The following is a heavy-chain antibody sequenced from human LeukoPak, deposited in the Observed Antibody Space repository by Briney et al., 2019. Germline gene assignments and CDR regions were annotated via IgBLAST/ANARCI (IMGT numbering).Heavy chain of an antibody. Sequence: ASVKVSCKASGYTFTVYHMHWVRQAPGQGLEWMGIINPSGGSTSYAQKFQGRVTMTRDTSTSTVYMELSSLRSEDTAVYYCARDFPHAYSSSSGGYWGQGTLVTVSS. CDR3: ARDFPHAYSSSSGGY. J-gene: IGHJ4*02. V-gene: IGHV1-46*01. D-gene: IGHD6-6*01. CDR1: GYTFTVYH. CDR2: INPSGGST.